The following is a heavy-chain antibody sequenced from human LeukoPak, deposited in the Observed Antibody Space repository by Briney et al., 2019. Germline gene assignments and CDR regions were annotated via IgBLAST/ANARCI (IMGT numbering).Heavy chain of an antibody. Sequence: SETLSLTCAVYGGSFRGYYWSCIPHPPGKGLEWSGEIHHSGSTNYNPSLKSRVTISVDTSKNQFSLKLSSVTAADTAVYYCASLNYYDSSGYYVSDYWGQGTLVTVSS. CDR2: IHHSGST. J-gene: IGHJ4*02. CDR3: ASLNYYDSSGYYVSDY. D-gene: IGHD3-22*01. CDR1: GGSFRGYY. V-gene: IGHV4-34*01.